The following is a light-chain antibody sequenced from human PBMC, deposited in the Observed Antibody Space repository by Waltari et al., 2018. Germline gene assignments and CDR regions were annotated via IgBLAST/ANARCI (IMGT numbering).Light chain of an antibody. CDR2: GVT. Sequence: QSALTQSASVSGSPGQSITISCTGTSSDVGGYNYVSWYQQHPDKAPKLLLYGVTNPPSGLSNRLSGSKSGHTASLTISGLQAEDEADYYCISYRADSTYVFGTGTKVTVL. J-gene: IGLJ1*01. CDR1: SSDVGGYNY. V-gene: IGLV2-14*03. CDR3: ISYRADSTYV.